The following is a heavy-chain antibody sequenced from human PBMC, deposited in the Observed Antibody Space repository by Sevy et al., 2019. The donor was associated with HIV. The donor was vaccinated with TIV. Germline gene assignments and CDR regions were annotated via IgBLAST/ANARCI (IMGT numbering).Heavy chain of an antibody. CDR2: AYYRSTWHK. CDR1: GDTVSSDSAA. J-gene: IGHJ4*02. V-gene: IGHV6-1*01. D-gene: IGHD1-20*01. CDR3: ARDHNFVLDY. Sequence: SQILSLTCAISGDTVSSDSAAWNWIRQSPARGLEWLGRAYYRSTWHKDYATSLNSRMTINPDTSKNQFSLQLNSVTPDDTAVYFCARDHNFVLDYWGQGILVTVSS.